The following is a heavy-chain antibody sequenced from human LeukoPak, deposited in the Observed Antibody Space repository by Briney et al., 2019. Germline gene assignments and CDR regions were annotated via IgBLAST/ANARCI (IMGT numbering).Heavy chain of an antibody. V-gene: IGHV1-2*02. CDR3: ARIRLRFLEWLLFDYFDY. CDR2: INPNSGGT. J-gene: IGHJ4*02. Sequence: GASVKVSCKASGYTFTGCYMHWVRQAPGQGLEWMGWINPNSGGTNYAQKFQGRVTMTRDTSISTAYMELSRLRSDDTAVYYCARIRLRFLEWLLFDYFDYWGQGTLVTVSS. D-gene: IGHD3-3*01. CDR1: GYTFTGCY.